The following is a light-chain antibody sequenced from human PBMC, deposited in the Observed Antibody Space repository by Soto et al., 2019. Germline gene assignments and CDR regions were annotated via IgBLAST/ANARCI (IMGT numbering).Light chain of an antibody. CDR1: SSDVGAHNF. CDR3: SSYAGSNIYV. CDR2: EVS. Sequence: LTQPPSASGSPGQSVTISCTGTSSDVGAHNFVSWHQQHPGKAPKLMVYEVSKRPSGVPDRFSGSKSGNTASLTVSGLQAEDEADYYCSSYAGSNIYVFGTGTKVTVL. V-gene: IGLV2-8*01. J-gene: IGLJ1*01.